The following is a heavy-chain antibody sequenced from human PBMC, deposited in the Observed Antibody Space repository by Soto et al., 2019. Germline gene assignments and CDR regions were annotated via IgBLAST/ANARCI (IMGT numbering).Heavy chain of an antibody. CDR1: CGSISSSSYY. CDR2: IYYSGST. CDR3: ARARSYYYDSSGYPYYFDY. J-gene: IGHJ4*02. Sequence: PSETLSLTCTVSCGSISSSSYYWGWIRQPPGKGLEWIGSIYYSGSTYYNPSLKSRVTISVDTSKNQFSLKLSSVTAADTAVYYCARARSYYYDSSGYPYYFDYWGQGTLVTVS. D-gene: IGHD3-22*01. V-gene: IGHV4-39*01.